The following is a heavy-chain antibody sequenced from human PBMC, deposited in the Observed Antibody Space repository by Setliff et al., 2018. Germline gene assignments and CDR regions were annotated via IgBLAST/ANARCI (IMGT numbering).Heavy chain of an antibody. J-gene: IGHJ4*02. V-gene: IGHV1-18*01. CDR1: GFRFTSFG. CDR2: ISPYSGES. D-gene: IGHD3-16*01. Sequence: RASVKVSCKTSGFRFTSFGFSWVRQAPGQGLEWMGWISPYSGESNYAQKFQDRLTVTADTSTKTTYMELRSLTSDDTAVYFCTRSRGPRVVLAADFDLWGQGTLVTVS. CDR3: TRSRGPRVVLAADFDL.